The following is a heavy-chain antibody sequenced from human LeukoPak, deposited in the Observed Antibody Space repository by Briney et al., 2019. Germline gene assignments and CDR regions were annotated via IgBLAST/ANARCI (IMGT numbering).Heavy chain of an antibody. D-gene: IGHD3-3*01. CDR3: ARTSIVIFGVDIDFLYFDS. V-gene: IGHV1-69*13. CDR2: IAPILGKV. CDR1: GGTFSSYG. Sequence: ASVKVSCKASGGTFSSYGFTWVRQAPGQGLEWVGVIAPILGKVDYSQKFQSRLTINADGSTSTFYMELSSLRPDDTAVYYCARTSIVIFGVDIDFLYFDSWGQGTLVTVSS. J-gene: IGHJ4*02.